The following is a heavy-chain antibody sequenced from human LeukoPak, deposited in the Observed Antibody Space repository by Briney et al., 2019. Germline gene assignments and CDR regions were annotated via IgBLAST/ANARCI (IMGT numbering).Heavy chain of an antibody. CDR3: TTLGGYYYDSSGLGDY. V-gene: IGHV1-69*06. Sequence: ASVKVSCKASGGTFSSYAISWVRQAPGQGLEWMGGIIPIFGTANYAQKFQGRVTITADKSTSTAYMELSSLRSEDTAVYYCTTLGGYYYDSSGLGDYWGQGTLVTVSS. D-gene: IGHD3-22*01. J-gene: IGHJ4*02. CDR1: GGTFSSYA. CDR2: IIPIFGTA.